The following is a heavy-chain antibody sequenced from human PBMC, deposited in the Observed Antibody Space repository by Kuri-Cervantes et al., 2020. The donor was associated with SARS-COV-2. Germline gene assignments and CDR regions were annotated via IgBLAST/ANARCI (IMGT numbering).Heavy chain of an antibody. J-gene: IGHJ6*02. CDR2: ISGSGGST. D-gene: IGHD3-3*01. CDR1: GFTFSSYA. V-gene: IGHV3-23*01. Sequence: ESLKISCAASGFTFSSYAMSWVRQAPGKGLEWVSAISGSGGSTYYADSVKGRFTISRDNSKNTLYLQMNSLRAEDTAVYYCAKALPGVTIFGVVIMSEGENYYYGMDVWGQGTTVTVSS. CDR3: AKALPGVTIFGVVIMSEGENYYYGMDV.